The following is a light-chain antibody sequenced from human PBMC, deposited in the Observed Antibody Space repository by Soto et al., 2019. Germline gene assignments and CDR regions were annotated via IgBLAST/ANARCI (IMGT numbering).Light chain of an antibody. V-gene: IGKV3-20*01. CDR1: QSVSSSY. J-gene: IGKJ4*01. CDR3: QQHSSSPAIT. CDR2: GAS. Sequence: EIVLTQSPGTLSLSPGERATLSCRASQSVSSSYLAWYQQKPGQAPRLLIYGASSRATGIPDRFSGSGCGTGFTLTMGSLEHEDFAMYYSQQHSSSPAITFGGATKVDIK.